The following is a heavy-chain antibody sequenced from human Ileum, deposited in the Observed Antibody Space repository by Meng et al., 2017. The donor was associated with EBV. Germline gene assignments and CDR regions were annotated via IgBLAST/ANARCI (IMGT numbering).Heavy chain of an antibody. J-gene: IGHJ4*02. D-gene: IGHD2-2*01. CDR3: AKAEGRVVVPAAIFLPD. V-gene: IGHV3-23*01. CDR2: IGGSGGST. CDR1: GFTFSSYA. Sequence: EVQLLESGGGLVQPGGSLSLSCAASGFTFSSYAMSWVRQAPGKGLEWVSAIGGSGGSTYYADSVKGRFTISRDNSKNTLYLQMNSLRAEDTAVYYCAKAEGRVVVPAAIFLPDWGQGTLVTVSS.